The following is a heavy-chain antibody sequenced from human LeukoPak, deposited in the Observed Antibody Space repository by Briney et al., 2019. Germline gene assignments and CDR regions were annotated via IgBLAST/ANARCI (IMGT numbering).Heavy chain of an antibody. Sequence: PGGSLRLSCAASGFTFSNYAMSWVRQAPGKGLEWVSGFSGSGGSTYYADSVKGRFTISRDNSKNTLYLQMNSLRAEDTAVYYCAKVLSGRYRGNDYWGQGTLVTVSS. CDR3: AKVLSGRYRGNDY. D-gene: IGHD6-19*01. J-gene: IGHJ4*02. V-gene: IGHV3-23*01. CDR1: GFTFSNYA. CDR2: FSGSGGST.